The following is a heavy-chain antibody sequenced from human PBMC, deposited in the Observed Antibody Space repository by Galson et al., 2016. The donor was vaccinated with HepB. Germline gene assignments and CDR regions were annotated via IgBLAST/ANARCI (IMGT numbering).Heavy chain of an antibody. CDR2: ISAFNGNT. J-gene: IGHJ3*02. Sequence: SVKVSCKASGYAFLMSGFSWVRQAPGQGLEWMGWISAFNGNTNYAPNLQGRITMTTDTSTNKVHLELRGLTSADPAVYYCAKDVVVAGTDGALEIWGQGTVVTGSS. CDR3: AKDVVVAGTDGALEI. D-gene: IGHD2-15*01. CDR1: GYAFLMSG. V-gene: IGHV1-18*01.